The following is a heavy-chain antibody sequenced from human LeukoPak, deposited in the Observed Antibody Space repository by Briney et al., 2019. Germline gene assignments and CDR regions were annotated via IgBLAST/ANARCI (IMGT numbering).Heavy chain of an antibody. V-gene: IGHV3-21*06. CDR3: ARDSYQGGYSYGYFSRFDY. CDR2: ISSSSSYM. CDR1: GFTFSSYT. D-gene: IGHD5-18*01. Sequence: GGSLRLSCAASGFTFSSYTMNWVRQAPGKGLEWVSSISSSSSYMYYADSVKGRFTISRDNAKNSLYLQMNSLRAEDTAVYYCARDSYQGGYSYGYFSRFDYWGQGTLVTVSS. J-gene: IGHJ4*02.